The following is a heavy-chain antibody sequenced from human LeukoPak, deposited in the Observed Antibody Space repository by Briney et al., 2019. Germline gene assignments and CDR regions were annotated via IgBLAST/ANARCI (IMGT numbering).Heavy chain of an antibody. CDR1: GYTFTSYG. CDR3: ARDGITGTISRYYGMDV. Sequence: ASVKVSCKSSGYTFTSYGIIWVRQAPGQGLEWMGWISAYNGNTNYAQKLQGRVTMTTDTSTSTAYMELRSLRSDDTAVYYCARDGITGTISRYYGMDVWGQGTTVTVSS. J-gene: IGHJ6*02. D-gene: IGHD1-7*01. V-gene: IGHV1-18*01. CDR2: ISAYNGNT.